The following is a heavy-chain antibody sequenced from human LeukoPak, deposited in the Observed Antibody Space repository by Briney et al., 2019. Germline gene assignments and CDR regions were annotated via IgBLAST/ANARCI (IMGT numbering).Heavy chain of an antibody. CDR2: IKQDGSEK. V-gene: IGHV3-7*01. J-gene: IGHJ5*02. CDR1: GFTFSSYW. D-gene: IGHD4-17*01. CDR3: ARAPGEGWFDP. Sequence: AGGSLRLSCAASGFTFSSYWMSWVRQAPGKGLEWVASIKQDGSEKYYVDSVKGRFTIYRDNAKNSLYLQMNSLRAEDAALYYCARAPGEGWFDPWGQGTLVTVSS.